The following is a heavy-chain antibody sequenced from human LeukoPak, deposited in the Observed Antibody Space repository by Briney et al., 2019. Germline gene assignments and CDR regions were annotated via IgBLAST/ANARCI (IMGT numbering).Heavy chain of an antibody. J-gene: IGHJ5*02. CDR3: ARAAVAGTGFWFDP. V-gene: IGHV4-34*01. CDR2: INHSGST. CDR1: GVAFSGYY. Sequence: SETLTLTCAVYGVAFSGYYWSWIRQPPGKGLEWIGEINHSGSTNYNPSLKSRVTISVDTSKNQFSLKLSSVTAADTAVYYCARAAVAGTGFWFDPWGQGTLVTVSS. D-gene: IGHD6-19*01.